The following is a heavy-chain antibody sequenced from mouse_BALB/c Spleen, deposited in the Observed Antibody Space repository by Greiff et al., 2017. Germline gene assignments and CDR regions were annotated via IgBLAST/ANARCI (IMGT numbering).Heavy chain of an antibody. J-gene: IGHJ1*01. CDR1: GYTFTSYY. CDR3: TKGGKGWYFDV. CDR2: INPSNGGT. Sequence: QVQLQQPGAELVKPGASVKLSCKASGYTFTSYYMYWVKQRPGQGLEWIGGINPSNGGTNFNEKFKSKATLTVDKSSSTAYMQLSSLTSEDSAVYYCTKGGKGWYFDVWGAGTTVTVSS. V-gene: IGHV1S81*02. D-gene: IGHD1-1*02.